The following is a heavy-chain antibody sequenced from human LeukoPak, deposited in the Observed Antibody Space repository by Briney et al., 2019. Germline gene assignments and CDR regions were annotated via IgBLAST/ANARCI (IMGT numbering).Heavy chain of an antibody. CDR1: GYTLTELS. CDR3: ATAGRITNFGVAPYDFDY. D-gene: IGHD3-3*01. J-gene: IGHJ4*02. CDR2: FDPEDGET. V-gene: IGHV1-24*01. Sequence: ASVKVSCKVSGYTLTELSMHWVRQAPGKGLEWMEGFDPEDGETIYAQKFQGRVTMTEDTSTDTAYMELSSLRSEDTAVYYCATAGRITNFGVAPYDFDYWGQGTLVTVSS.